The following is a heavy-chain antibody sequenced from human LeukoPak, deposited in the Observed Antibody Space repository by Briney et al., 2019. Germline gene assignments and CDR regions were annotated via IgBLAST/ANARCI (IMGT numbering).Heavy chain of an antibody. CDR3: AKVRSYDNNGYYDY. CDR2: ISWDGGST. J-gene: IGHJ4*02. D-gene: IGHD3-22*01. V-gene: IGHV3-43D*04. CDR1: GFTFDDYA. Sequence: GGSLRLSCAASGFTFDDYAMHWVRQAPGKGLELVSLISWDGGSTYYADSVKGRFTISRDNSKNSLYPQMNSLRAEDTALYSCAKVRSYDNNGYYDYWGQGTLVTVSS.